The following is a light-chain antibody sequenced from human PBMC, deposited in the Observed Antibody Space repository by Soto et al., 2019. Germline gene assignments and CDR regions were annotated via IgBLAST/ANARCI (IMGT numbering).Light chain of an antibody. CDR3: QSYAISLHNYV. CDR1: TANIGAPYD. CDR2: GDN. J-gene: IGLJ1*01. Sequence: QSVLTQPPSVSGAPGQRVSISCTGSTANIGAPYDVHWYQHLPGAAPKLLIYGDNNRPSGVPDRFSGSKSGTAASLAITSLQAEDEADYYSQSYAISLHNYVFGTGTKLTVL. V-gene: IGLV1-40*01.